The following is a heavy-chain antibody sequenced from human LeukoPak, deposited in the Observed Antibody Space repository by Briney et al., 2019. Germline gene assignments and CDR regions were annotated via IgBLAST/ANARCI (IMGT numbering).Heavy chain of an antibody. CDR1: GYTFTSYY. Sequence: ASVKVSCKASGYTFTSYYMHWVRQAPGQGLEWMGIINPSGGSTSYAQKFQGRVTMTRDTSTGTVYMELSSLRSEDTAVYYCARGPSGNYYDSSGYLDYWGQGTLVTVSS. D-gene: IGHD3-22*01. V-gene: IGHV1-46*03. J-gene: IGHJ4*02. CDR3: ARGPSGNYYDSSGYLDY. CDR2: INPSGGST.